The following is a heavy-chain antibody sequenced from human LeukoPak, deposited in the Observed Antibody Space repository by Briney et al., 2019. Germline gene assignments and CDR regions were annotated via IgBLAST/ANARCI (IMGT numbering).Heavy chain of an antibody. J-gene: IGHJ4*02. Sequence: GGSLRLSCAASGFTFSSYAMHWVRQAPGKGLEWVAVISYDGSNKYYADSVKGRFTISRDNSKNTLYLQMNSLRAEDTAVYYCARTHSARALTGYFDYWGQGTLVTVSS. D-gene: IGHD1-26*01. CDR1: GFTFSSYA. V-gene: IGHV3-30*04. CDR3: ARTHSARALTGYFDY. CDR2: ISYDGSNK.